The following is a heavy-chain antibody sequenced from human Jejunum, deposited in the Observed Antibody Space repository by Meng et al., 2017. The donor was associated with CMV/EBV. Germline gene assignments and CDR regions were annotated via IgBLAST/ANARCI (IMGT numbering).Heavy chain of an antibody. J-gene: IGHJ1*01. D-gene: IGHD4/OR15-4a*01. CDR2: IYYNGNT. Sequence: SLSDRNDFWAWIRQPPGRGLEWIGNIYYNGNTKYNPSLKSRVTTSLDMSRNQFSLKLTSVTAADTAVYYCARETPLGSASNYFRFWGQGTLVTVSS. CDR1: SLSDRNDF. V-gene: IGHV4-39*07. CDR3: ARETPLGSASNYFRF.